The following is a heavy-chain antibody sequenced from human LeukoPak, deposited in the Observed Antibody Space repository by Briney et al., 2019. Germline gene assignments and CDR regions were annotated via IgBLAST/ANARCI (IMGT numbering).Heavy chain of an antibody. CDR1: GGSISSYY. V-gene: IGHV4-59*08. D-gene: IGHD6-19*01. Sequence: SETLSLTCTVSGGSISSYYWSWIRQPPGKGLEGIGYIYYSGSTNYNPSLKSRVTISVDTSKNQFSLKLSSVTAADTAVYYCARDHSSGHDASDIWGQGTMVTVSS. J-gene: IGHJ3*02. CDR3: ARDHSSGHDASDI. CDR2: IYYSGST.